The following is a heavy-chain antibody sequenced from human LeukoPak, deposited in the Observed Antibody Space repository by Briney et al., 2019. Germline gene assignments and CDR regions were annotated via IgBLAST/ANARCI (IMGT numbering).Heavy chain of an antibody. J-gene: IGHJ3*02. CDR3: ARVGDLPGNPFDI. CDR1: AYTFTDYY. Sequence: ASVKVSCKASAYTFTDYYMHWVRQAPGQGLEWMGRINPNSGGTNYAQKFQGRVTMTRDTSISTAYMELSSLRSDDTAVYYCARVGDLPGNPFDIWGEGTMVTVSS. D-gene: IGHD3-10*01. V-gene: IGHV1-2*06. CDR2: INPNSGGT.